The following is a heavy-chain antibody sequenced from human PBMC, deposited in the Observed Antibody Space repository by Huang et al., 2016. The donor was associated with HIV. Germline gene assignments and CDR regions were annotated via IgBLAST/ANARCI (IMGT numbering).Heavy chain of an antibody. CDR2: IYFSGGT. V-gene: IGHV4-61*01. J-gene: IGHJ4*02. Sequence: QVQLQESGPGLVKPSETLSLSCTVSGDSVSSARYYWSWIRQPPGRGLEWIGYIYFSGGTNYNPSLKSRVNLSIDTSKNQFSLRLSSVTAADTAVYYCVSHGSGTADYWGQGTLVTVSS. CDR3: VSHGSGTADY. D-gene: IGHD3-10*01. CDR1: GDSVSSARYY.